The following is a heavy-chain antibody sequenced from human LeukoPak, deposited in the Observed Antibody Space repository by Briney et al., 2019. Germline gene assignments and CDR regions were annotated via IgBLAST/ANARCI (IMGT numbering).Heavy chain of an antibody. CDR2: IYTSGST. J-gene: IGHJ4*02. Sequence: SETLSLTCTVSGGSISGGSYYWSWIRQPAGKGLEWIGRIYTSGSTNYNPSLKSRVTISVDTSKNQFSLKLSSVTAADTAVYYCARERYCSGGSCYPEFDYWGQGTLVTVSS. D-gene: IGHD2-15*01. CDR3: ARERYCSGGSCYPEFDY. CDR1: GGSISGGSYY. V-gene: IGHV4-61*02.